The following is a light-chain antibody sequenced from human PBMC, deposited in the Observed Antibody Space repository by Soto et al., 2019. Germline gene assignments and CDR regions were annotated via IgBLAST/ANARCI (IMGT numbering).Light chain of an antibody. CDR3: QKYNTAPWT. V-gene: IGKV1-27*01. J-gene: IGKJ1*01. CDR2: AAS. CDR1: QGMYIY. Sequence: DIQMTQSPSSLSASVGDRVNITCRASQGMYIYLAWYQQKPGKIPKVLIYAASTLQSGVPSRFSGSGSGTDFTLTISSLQPEDVATYYCQKYNTAPWTFGQGTRVEIK.